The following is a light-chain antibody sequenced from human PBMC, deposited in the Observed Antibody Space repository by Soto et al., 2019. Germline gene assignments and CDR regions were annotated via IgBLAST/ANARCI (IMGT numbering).Light chain of an antibody. CDR3: QQTHSLPLS. CDR1: QGVGGW. Sequence: IQMTQSPSSVSASVGDRVTMTCRASQGVGGWLAWYQQKPGKVPKLLIYATASLHSGVPSRCSGSGSGTDFTLSISSLQPEDVATYYCQQTHSLPLSVGPGTKVDIK. J-gene: IGKJ3*01. V-gene: IGKV1-12*01. CDR2: ATA.